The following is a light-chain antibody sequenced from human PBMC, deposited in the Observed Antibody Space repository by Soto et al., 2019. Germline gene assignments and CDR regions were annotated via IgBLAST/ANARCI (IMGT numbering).Light chain of an antibody. V-gene: IGKV3-20*01. J-gene: IGKJ1*01. Sequence: ETAMTQSPATLSVSPGERATLSCRASQSVSNNYLAWYQQKPGQAPRLLIYGASNRATGIPDRFSGSGSGTDFTLTISRLEPEDFAVYYCQQYGSSGTFGQGTKVDIK. CDR1: QSVSNNY. CDR3: QQYGSSGT. CDR2: GAS.